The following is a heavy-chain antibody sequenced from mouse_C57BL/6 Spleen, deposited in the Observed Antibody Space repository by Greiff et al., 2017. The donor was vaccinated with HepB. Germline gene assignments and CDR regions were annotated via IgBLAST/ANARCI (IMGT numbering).Heavy chain of an antibody. CDR3: ARSYYSNGGYYFDY. J-gene: IGHJ2*01. V-gene: IGHV14-3*01. CDR2: IDPANGNT. D-gene: IGHD2-5*01. Sequence: EVQRVESVAELVRPGASVKLSCTASGFNIKNTYMHWVKQRPEQGLEWIGRIDPANGNTKYAPKFQGKATITADTSSNTAYLQLSSLTSEDTAIYYCARSYYSNGGYYFDYWGQGTTLTVSS. CDR1: GFNIKNTY.